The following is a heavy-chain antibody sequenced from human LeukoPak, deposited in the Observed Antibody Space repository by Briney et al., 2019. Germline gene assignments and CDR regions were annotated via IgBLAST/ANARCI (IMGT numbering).Heavy chain of an antibody. D-gene: IGHD5-12*01. CDR2: IKDDGSHT. J-gene: IGHJ4*02. CDR1: GFTFSSHW. Sequence: PGGSLRLSCAASGFTFSSHWMHWVRQAPGKGLVWVSRIKDDGSHTNYADSVKGRFTISRDNSKNTLYLQMNSLRAEDTAVYYCAKDLGVYSGYEESIDYWGQGTLVTVSS. V-gene: IGHV3-74*01. CDR3: AKDLGVYSGYEESIDY.